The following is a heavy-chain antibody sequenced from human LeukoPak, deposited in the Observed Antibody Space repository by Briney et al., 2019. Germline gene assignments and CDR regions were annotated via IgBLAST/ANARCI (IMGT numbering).Heavy chain of an antibody. J-gene: IGHJ4*02. CDR2: ISYDGSNK. D-gene: IGHD6-19*01. CDR3: ARDMDVVIAVAGTLGGY. V-gene: IGHV3-30*03. Sequence: GGSLRLSCAASGFTFSSYGMHWVRQAPGKGLEWVAVISYDGSNKYYADSVRGRFTISRDNSKSTVYLQMNSLRVEGTAVYYCARDMDVVIAVAGTLGGYWGQGTLVTVSS. CDR1: GFTFSSYG.